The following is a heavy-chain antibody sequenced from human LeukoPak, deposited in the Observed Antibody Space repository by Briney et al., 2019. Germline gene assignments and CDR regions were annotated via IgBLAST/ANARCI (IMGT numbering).Heavy chain of an antibody. D-gene: IGHD3-10*01. J-gene: IGHJ6*02. CDR3: ARVVMWFGEGGYYYYGMDV. V-gene: IGHV1-18*01. CDR2: ISAYNGNT. Sequence: ASVKVSCKASGYTFTSYGISWMRQAPGQGLEWMGWISAYNGNTDYAQKLQGRVTMTTDTSTSTAYMELRSLRSDDTAVYYCARVVMWFGEGGYYYYGMDVWGQGTTVTVSS. CDR1: GYTFTSYG.